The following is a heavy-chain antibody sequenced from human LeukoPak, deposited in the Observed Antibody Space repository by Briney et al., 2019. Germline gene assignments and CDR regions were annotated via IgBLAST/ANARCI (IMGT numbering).Heavy chain of an antibody. CDR1: GFTFSSYS. V-gene: IGHV3-30*02. CDR3: AKEDSDYCSSTSCYTFDY. J-gene: IGHJ4*02. D-gene: IGHD2-2*02. CDR2: IRYDGSNK. Sequence: GRSLRLSCAASGFTFSSYSMNWVRQAPGKGLEWVAFIRYDGSNKYYADSVKGRFTISRDNSKNTLYLQMNSLRAEDTAVYYCAKEDSDYCSSTSCYTFDYWGQGTLVTVSS.